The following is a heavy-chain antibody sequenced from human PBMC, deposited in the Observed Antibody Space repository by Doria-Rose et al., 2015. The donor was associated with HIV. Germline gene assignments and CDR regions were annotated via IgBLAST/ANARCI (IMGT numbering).Heavy chain of an antibody. CDR3: ARIKSSRWYHKYYFDF. J-gene: IGHJ4*02. CDR1: GVSLSSPGMG. D-gene: IGHD6-13*01. V-gene: IGHV2-26*01. Sequence: SDPVLVKPTETLTPTCTVSGVSLSSPGMGVSWIRQPPGKALEWLANIFSDDDRSYKTSLKSRLTISRGTSRSQVVLTLTDMDPVDTATYYCARIKSSRWYHKYYFDFWGQGTLVIVSA. CDR2: IFSDDDR.